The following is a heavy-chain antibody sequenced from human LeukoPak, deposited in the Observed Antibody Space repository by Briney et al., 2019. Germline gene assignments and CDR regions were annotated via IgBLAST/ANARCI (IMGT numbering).Heavy chain of an antibody. J-gene: IGHJ4*02. CDR3: SRESGAFSPFGY. V-gene: IGHV4-39*07. CDR1: GGSISSSSYY. D-gene: IGHD1-26*01. Sequence: KPSETLSLTCTVSGGSISSSSYYWGWIRQPPGKGLEWIGSIYYSGSTYYNPSLKSRVTMSLDRSKNHLSLTLTSVTAADTAVYYCSRESGAFSPFGYWGQGTLVTVSS. CDR2: IYYSGST.